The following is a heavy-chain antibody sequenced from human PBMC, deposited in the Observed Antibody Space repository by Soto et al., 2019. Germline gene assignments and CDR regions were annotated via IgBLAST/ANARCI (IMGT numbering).Heavy chain of an antibody. V-gene: IGHV1-3*01. CDR3: TRHQYPDALDI. J-gene: IGHJ3*02. CDR2: INAGSGDT. Sequence: ASVKVSCKASGYTFTTYAIHWVRQAPGQRLEWMGRINAGSGDTEYSQNFQDRVTITRDTSASTAYMELSSLKSEDTAVYYCTRHQYPDALDIRGQGTMVT. CDR1: GYTFTTYA.